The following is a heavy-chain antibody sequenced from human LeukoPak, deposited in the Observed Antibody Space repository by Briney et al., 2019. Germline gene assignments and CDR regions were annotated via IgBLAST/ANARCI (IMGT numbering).Heavy chain of an antibody. CDR3: AKDLSHYYDSSGYSFPAA. J-gene: IGHJ4*02. CDR2: ISGSGGST. D-gene: IGHD3-22*01. Sequence: GGSLRLSCAASGFTFSSYAMSWVRQAPGKGPEWVSAISGSGGSTYYADSVKGRFTISRDNSKNTLYLQMNSLRAEDTAVYYCAKDLSHYYDSSGYSFPAAWCQGTLVTVSS. CDR1: GFTFSSYA. V-gene: IGHV3-23*01.